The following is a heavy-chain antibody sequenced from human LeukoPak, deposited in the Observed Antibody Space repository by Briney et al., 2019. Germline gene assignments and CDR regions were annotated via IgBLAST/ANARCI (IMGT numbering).Heavy chain of an antibody. V-gene: IGHV3-66*01. J-gene: IGHJ4*02. D-gene: IGHD2-2*03. CDR3: ARDRRDGYCLGH. Sequence: GGSLRLFCTGSGFTVSSSYMRWVRQPRGRGLEWVSVMYSGGTTYYAASGKGGFPISRNNPKNTVILQRNSLRAEGTAVYYCARDRRDGYCLGHWGQGTLVTVSS. CDR1: GFTVSSSY. CDR2: MYSGGTT.